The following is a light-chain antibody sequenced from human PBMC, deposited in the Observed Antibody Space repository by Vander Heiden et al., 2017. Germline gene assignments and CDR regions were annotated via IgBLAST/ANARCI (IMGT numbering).Light chain of an antibody. Sequence: QSALTQPASVSGSPGQSITIPCTGTSSDVGGYNIVSWYQQHPGKAPKLMIYDVSNRPSGVSNRFSGSKSGNRASLTISGLQAEDEADYYCSSYTSSSTLVFGGGTKLTVL. CDR2: DVS. CDR1: SSDVGGYNI. CDR3: SSYTSSSTLV. V-gene: IGLV2-14*03. J-gene: IGLJ3*02.